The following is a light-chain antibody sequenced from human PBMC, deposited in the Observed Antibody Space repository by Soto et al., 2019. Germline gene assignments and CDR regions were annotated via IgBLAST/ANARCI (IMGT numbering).Light chain of an antibody. CDR2: DVS. Sequence: QSVLTQPASVSGPPGQSITISCTGTSSDVGGYNYVSWYQHHPGKAPKLIIYDVSNRPSGVSNPFSGSKSGNTASLTISGLQPGDEADYYCSSYTTSNTRQIVFGTGTKVTVL. V-gene: IGLV2-14*03. CDR1: SSDVGGYNY. J-gene: IGLJ1*01. CDR3: SSYTTSNTRQIV.